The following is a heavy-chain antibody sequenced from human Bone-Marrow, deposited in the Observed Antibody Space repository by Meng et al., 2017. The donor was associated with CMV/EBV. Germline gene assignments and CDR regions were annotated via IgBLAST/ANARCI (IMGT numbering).Heavy chain of an antibody. D-gene: IGHD2-2*02. Sequence: GESLKISCAASGFTFSSYSMNWVRQAPGKGLEWVSSISSSSSYIYYADSVKGRFTISRDNAKNSLYLQMNSLRAEDTAVYYCARTGRGRGSYCSSTSCYKPYGMDVWGQGTTVPVSS. CDR1: GFTFSSYS. CDR2: ISSSSSYI. V-gene: IGHV3-21*01. J-gene: IGHJ6*02. CDR3: ARTGRGRGSYCSSTSCYKPYGMDV.